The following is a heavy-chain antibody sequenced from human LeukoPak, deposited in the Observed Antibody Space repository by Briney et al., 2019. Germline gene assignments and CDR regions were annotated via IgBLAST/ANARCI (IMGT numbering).Heavy chain of an antibody. CDR1: GFTFRNAW. CDR3: ARDSAMGSGWRTDAFDI. J-gene: IGHJ3*02. CDR2: IYYSGST. V-gene: IGHV4-4*02. Sequence: GSLRLSCAASGFTFRNAWMSWVRQVPGKGLEWIGNIYYSGSTYYNPSLKSRVTISVDPSKNQFSLKLRSVTAADMAVYYCARDSAMGSGWRTDAFDIWGQGTMVTVSS. D-gene: IGHD6-19*01.